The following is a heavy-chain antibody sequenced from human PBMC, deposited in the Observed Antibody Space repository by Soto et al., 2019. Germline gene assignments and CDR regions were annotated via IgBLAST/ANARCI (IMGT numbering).Heavy chain of an antibody. CDR2: ISAYNGNT. D-gene: IGHD3-9*01. CDR1: GYTFSSYG. CDR3: ARANDILTGYYYYYFDY. V-gene: IGHV1-18*01. Sequence: QVQLVQSGAEVKKPGASVKVSCKASGYTFSSYGISWVRQAPGQGLEWMGWISAYNGNTNYAQEYQGRVTMTTDTSTSTAYMELRSLRSDDTAVYYCARANDILTGYYYYYFDYWGQGTLVTASS. J-gene: IGHJ4*02.